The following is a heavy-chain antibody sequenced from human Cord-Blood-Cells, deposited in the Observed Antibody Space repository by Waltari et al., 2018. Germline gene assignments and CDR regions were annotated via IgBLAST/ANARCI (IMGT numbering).Heavy chain of an antibody. Sequence: QVQLVQSGAEVKKPGSSVKVSCKASGGTFSSYAISWVRPAPGQGLAWMGGIIPIFGTANYAQKFQGRVTITADESTSTAYMELSSLRSEDTAVYYCARFSDRTAALYYGMDVWGQGTTVTVSS. J-gene: IGHJ6*02. CDR3: ARFSDRTAALYYGMDV. V-gene: IGHV1-69*01. CDR1: GGTFSSYA. D-gene: IGHD6-13*01. CDR2: IIPIFGTA.